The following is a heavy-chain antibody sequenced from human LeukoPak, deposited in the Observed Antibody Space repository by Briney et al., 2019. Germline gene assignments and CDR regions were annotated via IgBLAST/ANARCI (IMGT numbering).Heavy chain of an antibody. CDR3: VRDLGELPTY. CDR1: GFTFSSYW. Sequence: PGGSLRLSCAASGFTFSSYWMYWVRQAPGKGLVWVSRISSDGITTNYAGAVKGRFTMSRDNAKNTLFLQMNTLRAEDTAVYYCVRDLGELPTYWGQGTLVTVS. V-gene: IGHV3-74*01. D-gene: IGHD1-26*01. CDR2: ISSDGITT. J-gene: IGHJ4*02.